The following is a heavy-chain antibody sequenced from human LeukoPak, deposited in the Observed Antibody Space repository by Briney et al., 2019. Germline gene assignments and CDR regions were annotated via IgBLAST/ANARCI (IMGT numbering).Heavy chain of an antibody. CDR2: ISGSGGST. D-gene: IGHD3-22*01. Sequence: GGSLRLSCAASGFTFSSYAMSWVRQAPGKGLEWVSLISGSGGSTYYADSVKGRFTISRDNAKNSLYLQMNSLRAKDTALYYCARDYYDSSGSSWFDPWGQGTLVTVSS. V-gene: IGHV3-23*01. CDR1: GFTFSSYA. CDR3: ARDYYDSSGSSWFDP. J-gene: IGHJ5*02.